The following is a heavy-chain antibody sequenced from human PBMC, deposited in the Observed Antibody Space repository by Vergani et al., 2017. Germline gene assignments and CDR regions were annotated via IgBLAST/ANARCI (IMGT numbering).Heavy chain of an antibody. CDR1: GFTFSSYA. CDR3: AREGRYCSSTSCMGDNYYYYYMDV. J-gene: IGHJ6*03. Sequence: EVQLLESGGGLVQPGGSLRLSCAASGFTFSSYAMSWVRQAPGKGLEWVSAISGSGGSTYYADSVKGRFTISRDNAKNSLYLQMNSLRAEDTAVYYCAREGRYCSSTSCMGDNYYYYYMDVWGKGTTVTVSS. V-gene: IGHV3-23*01. CDR2: ISGSGGST. D-gene: IGHD2-2*01.